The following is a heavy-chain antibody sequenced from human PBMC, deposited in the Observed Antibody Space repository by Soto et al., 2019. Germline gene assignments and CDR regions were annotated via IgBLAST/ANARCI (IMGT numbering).Heavy chain of an antibody. J-gene: IGHJ4*02. D-gene: IGHD1-1*01. CDR3: AIASNYRHRLYPYFDF. V-gene: IGHV4-61*08. CDR1: GDSVSSGAYY. Sequence: QVQLQESGPGLVKPSETLSLTCTVSGDSVSSGAYYWGWIRQPPGKGLEWIGYIYYSGNTNYNPSLKSRATISMDASKNQFSLKLNSVTTADTAVYYCAIASNYRHRLYPYFDFWGQGTLVTASS. CDR2: IYYSGNT.